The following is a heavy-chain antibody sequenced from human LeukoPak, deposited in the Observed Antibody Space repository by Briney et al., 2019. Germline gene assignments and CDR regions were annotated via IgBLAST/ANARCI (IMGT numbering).Heavy chain of an antibody. J-gene: IGHJ4*02. V-gene: IGHV4-34*01. CDR2: IYHSGST. D-gene: IGHD4-17*01. Sequence: SETLSLTCAVYGGSFSGYYWSWIRQPPGKGLEWIGYIYHSGSTYYNPSLKSRVTISVDRSKNQFSLKLSSVTAADTAVYYCASDGDSEGYFDYWGQGTLVTVSS. CDR1: GGSFSGYY. CDR3: ASDGDSEGYFDY.